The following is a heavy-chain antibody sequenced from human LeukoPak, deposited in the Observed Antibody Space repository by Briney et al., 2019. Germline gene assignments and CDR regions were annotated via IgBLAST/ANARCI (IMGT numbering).Heavy chain of an antibody. V-gene: IGHV3-23*01. D-gene: IGHD3-9*01. CDR2: ISGSGGST. CDR3: AKGGDILTGYLDY. CDR1: GFTFSSYA. J-gene: IGHJ4*02. Sequence: PGGSLRLSCAASGFTFSSYAMSWVRQAPGKGLEWVSAISGSGGSTYYADSVKGRFTISRDNSKNTLYLQMNSLRAEDTAVYYYAKGGDILTGYLDYWGQGTLVTVSS.